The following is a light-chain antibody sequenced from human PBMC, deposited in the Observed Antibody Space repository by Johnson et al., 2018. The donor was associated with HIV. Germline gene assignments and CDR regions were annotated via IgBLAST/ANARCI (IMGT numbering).Light chain of an antibody. CDR3: GTWESSLRTGF. J-gene: IGLJ1*01. CDR1: SSNIGNNY. CDR2: DNS. Sequence: QPVLTHPPSVSAAPGQKVTISCSGSSSNIGNNYVSWYQQFPGTAPKLLIYDNSKRPSGIPDRFSGSKSGTSATLGITGLQTGDEADDYCGTWESSLRTGFFGTGTKVTVL. V-gene: IGLV1-51*01.